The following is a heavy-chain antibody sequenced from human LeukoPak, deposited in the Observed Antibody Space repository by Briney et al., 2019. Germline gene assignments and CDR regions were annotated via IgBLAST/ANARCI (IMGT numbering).Heavy chain of an antibody. CDR2: TDNRGSTI. V-gene: IGHV3-48*03. CDR3: AKGRGWEASYYYYYMDV. CDR1: GFTFTSYE. D-gene: IGHD1-26*01. Sequence: GGSLRLSCAASGFTFTSYEVNWVRQAPGKGLEWVSYTDNRGSTIYYADSVKGRFTISRDNSKNTLYLQMNSLRAEDTAVYYCAKGRGWEASYYYYYMDVWGKGTTVTISS. J-gene: IGHJ6*03.